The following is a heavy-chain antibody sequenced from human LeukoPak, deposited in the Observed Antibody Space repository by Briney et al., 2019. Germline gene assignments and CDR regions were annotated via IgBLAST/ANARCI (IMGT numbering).Heavy chain of an antibody. CDR2: INPNSGGT. V-gene: IGHV1-2*02. D-gene: IGHD3-3*01. Sequence: ASVKASCKASGYTFTGYYMHWVRQAPGQGLEWMGWINPNSGGTNYAQKFQGRVTMTRDTSISTAYMELSRLRSDDTAVYYCARVYYDFWSGYYPTQTEYFQHWGQGTLVTVSS. CDR3: ARVYYDFWSGYYPTQTEYFQH. J-gene: IGHJ1*01. CDR1: GYTFTGYY.